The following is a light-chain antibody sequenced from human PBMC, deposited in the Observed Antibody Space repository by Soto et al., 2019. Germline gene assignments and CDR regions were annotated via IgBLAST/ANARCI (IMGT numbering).Light chain of an antibody. CDR2: DVS. CDR3: SSYTSSVLFV. CDR1: SRDVGGYNY. V-gene: IGLV2-14*01. Sequence: QSVLTQPASVSGSPGQSITISCTGTSRDVGGYNYVSWYQQHPGKAPKLMIYDVSNRPSGVSNRFSGSKSGNTASLTISGLQAEDEADYYCSSYTSSVLFVFGTGTKVTVL. J-gene: IGLJ1*01.